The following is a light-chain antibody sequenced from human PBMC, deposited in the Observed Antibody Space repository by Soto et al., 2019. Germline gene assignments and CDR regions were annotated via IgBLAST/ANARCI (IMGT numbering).Light chain of an antibody. Sequence: QSALTQPASVSGSPGQSITISCTGTSSDVGSYNLVSWYQQHPSKAPKFLIYEVSKRPSGVSNRFSGSKSGNTASLTISGLQAEDEADYYCCSYTGRLVVFGGGTKLTVL. J-gene: IGLJ2*01. CDR2: EVS. CDR3: CSYTGRLVV. CDR1: SSDVGSYNL. V-gene: IGLV2-23*02.